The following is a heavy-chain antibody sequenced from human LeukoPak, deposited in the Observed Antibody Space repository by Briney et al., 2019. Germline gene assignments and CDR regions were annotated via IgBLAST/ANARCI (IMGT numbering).Heavy chain of an antibody. CDR1: GDSISSYF. D-gene: IGHD2-2*01. Sequence: SETLSLTCTVSGDSISSYFWTWIRRSPGKGLEWIGYVHDSGSTDYNPSLESRVTISADTSKNQFSLKLTSVTAADTAVYYCARDHIRRGCGTNICYPMDVWGKGTTVTVSS. CDR2: VHDSGST. V-gene: IGHV4-59*01. CDR3: ARDHIRRGCGTNICYPMDV. J-gene: IGHJ6*04.